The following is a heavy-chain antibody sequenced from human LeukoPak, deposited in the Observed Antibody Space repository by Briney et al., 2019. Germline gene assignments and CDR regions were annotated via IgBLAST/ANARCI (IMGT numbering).Heavy chain of an antibody. Sequence: PSETLSLTCTVSGYSISSGYYWGWIRQPPGKGLEWIGSIYHSGSTYYNPSLKSRVTISVDTSKNLFSLKLSSVTAADTAVYYCARHAGAGRLVELWGQGTLVTVSS. CDR3: ARHAGAGRLVEL. J-gene: IGHJ4*02. V-gene: IGHV4-38-2*02. D-gene: IGHD6-19*01. CDR2: IYHSGST. CDR1: GYSISSGYY.